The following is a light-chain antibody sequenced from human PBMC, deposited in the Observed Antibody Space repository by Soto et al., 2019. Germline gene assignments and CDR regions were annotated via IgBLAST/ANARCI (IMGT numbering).Light chain of an antibody. J-gene: IGKJ1*01. CDR2: DAS. CDR3: QHYNSHSEA. CDR1: QSISSW. V-gene: IGKV1-5*01. Sequence: DIQMTQSPSTLPASVGDRVTITCRAGQSISSWLDWYQQKPGKPPKLLSYDASSLESGVPSRFSGSGSGTEFTLTISSLQPDDFATYYCQHYNSHSEAFGQGTRWIS.